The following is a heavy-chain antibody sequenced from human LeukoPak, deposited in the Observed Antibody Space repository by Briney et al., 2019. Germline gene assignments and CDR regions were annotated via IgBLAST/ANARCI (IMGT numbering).Heavy chain of an antibody. CDR3: ARHEVTGTRPLPFDY. Sequence: PSETLSLTCTVSGGSITSGGYYWGWIRQPPGKGLEWIGSIYYSGSTYYNPSLKSRVTISVDTSKNQFSLKLSSVTAADTAVYYCARHEVTGTRPLPFDYWGQGTLVTVSS. V-gene: IGHV4-39*01. CDR2: IYYSGST. D-gene: IGHD1-7*01. CDR1: GGSITSGGYY. J-gene: IGHJ4*02.